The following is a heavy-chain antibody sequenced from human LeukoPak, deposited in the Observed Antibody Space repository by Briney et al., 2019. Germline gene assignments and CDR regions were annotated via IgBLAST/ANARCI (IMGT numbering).Heavy chain of an antibody. CDR2: IYYSGST. V-gene: IGHV4-39*01. CDR1: GGSISSSSYY. Sequence: KPSETLSLTCTVSGGSISSSSYYWGWIRQPPGKGLEWIGSIYYSGSTYYNPSLKSRVTISVDTSKNQFSLKLSSVTAADTAVYYCARYPRLLWFGLFDYWGQGTLVTVSS. J-gene: IGHJ4*02. D-gene: IGHD3-10*01. CDR3: ARYPRLLWFGLFDY.